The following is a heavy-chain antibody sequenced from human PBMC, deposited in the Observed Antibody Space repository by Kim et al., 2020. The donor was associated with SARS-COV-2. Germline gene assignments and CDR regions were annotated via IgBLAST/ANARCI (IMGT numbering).Heavy chain of an antibody. V-gene: IGHV7-4-1*02. J-gene: IGHJ4*02. CDR2: P. CDR3: ARDAMGREFDY. Sequence: PTYAQGFTGRFVFSLDTSVSTAYLQISSLKAEDTAVYYCARDAMGREFDYWGQGTLVTVSS. D-gene: IGHD1-26*01.